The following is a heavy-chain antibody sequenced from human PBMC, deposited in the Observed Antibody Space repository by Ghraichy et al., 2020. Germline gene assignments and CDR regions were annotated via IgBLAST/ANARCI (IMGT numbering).Heavy chain of an antibody. V-gene: IGHV4-31*03. CDR2: IYYSGST. J-gene: IGHJ4*02. CDR3: ARDWRGVIVS. CDR1: GGSISSGGYY. Sequence: SETLSLTCTVSGGSISSGGYYWSWIRQHPGKGLEWIGYIYYSGSTYYNPSLKSRVTISVDTSKNQFSLKLSSVTAADTAVYYCARDWRGVIVSWGQGTLVTVSS. D-gene: IGHD3-16*02.